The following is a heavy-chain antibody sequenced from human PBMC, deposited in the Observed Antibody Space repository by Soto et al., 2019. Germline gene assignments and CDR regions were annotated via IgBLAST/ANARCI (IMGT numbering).Heavy chain of an antibody. CDR2: ISSSSSYI. V-gene: IGHV3-21*01. D-gene: IGHD3-10*01. CDR1: GFTFSSYS. CDR3: AREVWFSPYYFDY. Sequence: EVQLVESGGGLVKPGGSLRLSCAASGFTFSSYSMNWVRQAPGKGLEWVSSISSSSSYIYYADSVKGRFTISRDNAKNSLYLQMNSLRAEDTAVYYCAREVWFSPYYFDYWGHATLVTVSS. J-gene: IGHJ4*01.